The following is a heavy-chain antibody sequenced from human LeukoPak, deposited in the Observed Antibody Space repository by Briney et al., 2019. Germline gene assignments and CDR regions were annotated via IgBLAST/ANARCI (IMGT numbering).Heavy chain of an antibody. J-gene: IGHJ3*02. D-gene: IGHD6-13*01. CDR1: GYTFTGYY. V-gene: IGHV1-2*02. Sequence: ASVKVSCKASGYTFTGYYMHWMRQAPGQGLEWMGWINPNSGGTNYAQKFQGRVTMTRDTSISTAYMELSRLRSDDTAVYYCAREGHYSSSWYNRDAFDIWGQGTMVTVSS. CDR3: AREGHYSSSWYNRDAFDI. CDR2: INPNSGGT.